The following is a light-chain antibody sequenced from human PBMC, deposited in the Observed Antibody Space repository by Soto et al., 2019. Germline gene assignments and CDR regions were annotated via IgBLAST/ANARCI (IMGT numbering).Light chain of an antibody. CDR1: QSIGNW. Sequence: DIQMTQSPSSVSASVGDRVTITCRASQSIGNWLAWYQQKPGKAPKVLIYSASILHSGVPSRFSGSGSGTDFTLTISSLQSEDFATYFCRRANRLPPYTFGQGTKVEIK. CDR2: SAS. CDR3: RRANRLPPYT. V-gene: IGKV1-12*01. J-gene: IGKJ2*01.